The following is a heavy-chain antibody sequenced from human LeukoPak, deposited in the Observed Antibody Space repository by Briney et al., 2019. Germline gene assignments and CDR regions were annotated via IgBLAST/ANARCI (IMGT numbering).Heavy chain of an antibody. J-gene: IGHJ4*02. V-gene: IGHV3-30*03. CDR3: ARGGGYDGGAFNY. Sequence: GSLRLSCAASGFTFSSYGMHWVRQAPGKGLEWVAVISYDGSNEYYADSVKGRFTVSRDNAKNSLYLQMSSLKAEDTAVYYCARGGGYDGGAFNYWGQGTLLTVSS. D-gene: IGHD5-12*01. CDR2: ISYDGSNE. CDR1: GFTFSSYG.